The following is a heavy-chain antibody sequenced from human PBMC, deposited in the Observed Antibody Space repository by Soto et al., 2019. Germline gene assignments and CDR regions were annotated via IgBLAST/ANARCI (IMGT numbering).Heavy chain of an antibody. J-gene: IGHJ4*02. CDR3: AKASQIQY. V-gene: IGHV3-23*01. CDR1: GFSFENYW. CDR2: ISGSGGST. Sequence: GGSLRLSCAASGFSFENYWMNWVRQAPGKGLEWVSAISGSGGSTYYADSVKGRFTISRDNSKNTLYLQMNSLRAEDTAVYYCAKASQIQYWGQGTLVTVSS.